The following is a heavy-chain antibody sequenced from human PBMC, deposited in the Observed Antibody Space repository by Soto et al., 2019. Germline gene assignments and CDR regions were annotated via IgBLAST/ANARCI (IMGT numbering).Heavy chain of an antibody. J-gene: IGHJ4*02. CDR1: GLTFTSSS. CDR2: ISENGDRQ. D-gene: IGHD4-17*01. V-gene: IGHV3-30-3*01. CDR3: ARRLATTVSALGY. Sequence: QVQLVKSGGGVVQAGNSLRLSCTASGLTFTSSSFHWVRQAPGKGLEWVAVISENGDRQYSTESVRGRCLISRDSSKNTVYLQMNSLRPEDMGVYFCARRLATTVSALGYWGQGALVTVSS.